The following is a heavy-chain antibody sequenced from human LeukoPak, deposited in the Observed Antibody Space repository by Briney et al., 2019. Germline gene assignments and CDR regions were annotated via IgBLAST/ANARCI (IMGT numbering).Heavy chain of an antibody. V-gene: IGHV6-1*01. CDR1: GDSVSSNSAA. Sequence: SQTLSLTCAISGDSVSSNSAAWNWIRQSPSRGLEWLGRTYYRSKWYNDYAVSVKSRITINPDTSKNQFSLQLNSVTPEDTAVYYCARVKLSGWYGNYYYYGMDVWGQGTTVTVSS. D-gene: IGHD6-19*01. J-gene: IGHJ6*02. CDR2: TYYRSKWYN. CDR3: ARVKLSGWYGNYYYYGMDV.